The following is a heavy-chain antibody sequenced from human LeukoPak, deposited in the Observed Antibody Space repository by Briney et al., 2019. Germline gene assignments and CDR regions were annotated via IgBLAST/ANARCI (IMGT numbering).Heavy chain of an antibody. V-gene: IGHV3-20*01. CDR3: ARGGGRRVRIYDYYYYMDV. CDR1: GFTFDDYG. J-gene: IGHJ6*03. CDR2: INWTGGST. Sequence: GGSLRLSCAASGFTFDDYGMSWVRQAPGKGLECVSGINWTGGSTGYADSVKGRFTISRDNAKKSLYLQMNSLRAEDTALYHCARGGGRRVRIYDYYYYMDVWGEGTTVTISS. D-gene: IGHD2-15*01.